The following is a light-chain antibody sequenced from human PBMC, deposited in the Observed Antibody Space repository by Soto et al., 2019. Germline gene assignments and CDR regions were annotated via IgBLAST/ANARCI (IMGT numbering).Light chain of an antibody. V-gene: IGKV1-5*03. J-gene: IGKJ5*01. CDR1: QYVGSW. Sequence: DIQLTQSPSTLSASVGDRVTITCRASQYVGSWLALYQQKPGKAPKLLIYKASNLQSGVPSRFSGSGSATEFTLTISSLQPDDSATYYCQRYNGTFGQGTRLEI. CDR2: KAS. CDR3: QRYNGT.